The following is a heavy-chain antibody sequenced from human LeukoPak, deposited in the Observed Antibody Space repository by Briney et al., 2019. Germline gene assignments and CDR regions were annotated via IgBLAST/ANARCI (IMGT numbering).Heavy chain of an antibody. D-gene: IGHD2-15*01. Sequence: SVKVSCKASGYTFTSYDINWVRQATGQGLEWMGGIIPIFGTANYAQKFQGRVTITADKSTSTAYMELSSLRSEDTAVYYCARGRPTFYCSGGSCFNWFDPWGQGTLVTVSS. V-gene: IGHV1-69*06. CDR3: ARGRPTFYCSGGSCFNWFDP. CDR2: IIPIFGTA. CDR1: GYTFTSYD. J-gene: IGHJ5*02.